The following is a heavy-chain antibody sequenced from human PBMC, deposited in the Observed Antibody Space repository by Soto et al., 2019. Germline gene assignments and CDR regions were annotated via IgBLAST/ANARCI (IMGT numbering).Heavy chain of an antibody. V-gene: IGHV4-39*01. J-gene: IGHJ4*02. Sequence: PSETMSLTCTVSAGSLSSSSYYWRWIRQPPGKGLEWIGSIYYSGSTYYNPSLKSRVTISVDTSKNQFSLKLSSVTAAATAVYYCARTIFNWNSGDFDYWGQGTLVTVSS. CDR3: ARTIFNWNSGDFDY. CDR1: AGSLSSSSYY. D-gene: IGHD1-7*01. CDR2: IYYSGST.